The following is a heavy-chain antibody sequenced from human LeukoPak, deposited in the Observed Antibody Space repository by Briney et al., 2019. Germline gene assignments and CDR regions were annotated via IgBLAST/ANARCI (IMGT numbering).Heavy chain of an antibody. J-gene: IGHJ4*02. CDR1: GFTFSSYW. D-gene: IGHD6-19*01. CDR2: IKQDGSEK. V-gene: IGHV3-7*03. CDR3: ARVEWDSSAWYLDY. Sequence: PGGSLRLSCAASGFTFSSYWMTWVRQAPGKGLEWVANIKQDGSEKYYVDSVKGRFTISRDNAKSSLSLQMNSLRAEDTAVYYCARVEWDSSAWYLDYWGQGTLVSASS.